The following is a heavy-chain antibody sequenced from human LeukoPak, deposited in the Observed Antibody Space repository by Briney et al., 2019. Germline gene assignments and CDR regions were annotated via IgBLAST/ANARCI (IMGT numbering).Heavy chain of an antibody. Sequence: SETLSLTCAVYGGSFSGYYWSWIRQPPGKGLEWIGEINHSGSTNYNPSLKSRVTISVDTSKNQFSLKLSSATAADTAVYYCARGGWQPLLYYFDYWGQGTLVTVSS. CDR1: GGSFSGYY. CDR3: ARGGWQPLLYYFDY. J-gene: IGHJ4*02. D-gene: IGHD2-21*02. V-gene: IGHV4-34*01. CDR2: INHSGST.